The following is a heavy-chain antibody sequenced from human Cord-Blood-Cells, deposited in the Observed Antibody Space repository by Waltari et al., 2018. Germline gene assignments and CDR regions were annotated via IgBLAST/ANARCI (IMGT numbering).Heavy chain of an antibody. CDR1: GYTFTGYY. Sequence: QVQLVQSGAEVKKPGASVKVSCKASGYTFTGYYMHWVRQAPGQGLEWRGWIKPNSGGTNNAQKFQGRVTMTRDTSISTAYMELSRLRSDDTAVYYWAREVVGTSDIAFDIWGQGTMVTVSS. D-gene: IGHD2-21*02. J-gene: IGHJ3*02. CDR2: IKPNSGGT. CDR3: AREVVGTSDIAFDI. V-gene: IGHV1-2*02.